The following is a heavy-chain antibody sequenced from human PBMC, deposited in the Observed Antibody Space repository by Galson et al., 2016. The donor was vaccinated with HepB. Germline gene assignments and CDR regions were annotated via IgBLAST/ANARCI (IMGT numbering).Heavy chain of an antibody. J-gene: IGHJ4*02. D-gene: IGHD3-16*02. V-gene: IGHV3-30*03. CDR2: ISFDGTNK. Sequence: SLRLSCAASGFSFSSYWMHWVRQAPGKGLESVAIISFDGTNKYYADSVKGRFTISRDNAKNSLYLQMNSLRAEDTAVYYCARGMGVVLRVIADLFDYWGQGTLVTVSS. CDR1: GFSFSSYW. CDR3: ARGMGVVLRVIADLFDY.